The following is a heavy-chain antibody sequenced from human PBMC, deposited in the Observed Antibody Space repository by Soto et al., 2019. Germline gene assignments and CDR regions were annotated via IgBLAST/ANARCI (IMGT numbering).Heavy chain of an antibody. CDR2: IYWDDDK. J-gene: IGHJ5*02. CDR3: ALIFYGDYGASWCDP. D-gene: IGHD4-17*01. CDR1: EFSLSTSGVG. Sequence: SGPTLVNPTHTLTLTCTFSEFSLSTSGVGVAWIRQPPEKALEWLALIYWDDDKRYSPSLKTRLIITKDTSKNQVAITMTNMEPVYTATYYCALIFYGDYGASWCDPWGQGTLVSVPQ. V-gene: IGHV2-5*02.